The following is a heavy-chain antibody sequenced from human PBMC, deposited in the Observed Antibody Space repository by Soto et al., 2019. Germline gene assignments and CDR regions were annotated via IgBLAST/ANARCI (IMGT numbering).Heavy chain of an antibody. CDR2: ILYDGSNK. V-gene: IGHV3-30*18. CDR1: GFTFSNYG. Sequence: QVQLVESGGGVVQAGRSLRLFCAASGFTFSNYGMHWVRQTPGKGLEWVALILYDGSNKYYADSVKGRFTISRDNSKNTLYLQVSILRAEDTAVYYCAKSRDAYNFYFYYGMDVWGQGTTVTVSS. CDR3: AKSRDAYNFYFYYGMDV. J-gene: IGHJ6*02. D-gene: IGHD2-2*01.